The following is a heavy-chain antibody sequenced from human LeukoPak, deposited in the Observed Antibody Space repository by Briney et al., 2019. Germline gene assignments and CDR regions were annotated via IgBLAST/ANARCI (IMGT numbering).Heavy chain of an antibody. J-gene: IGHJ4*02. CDR3: AAGIDSSGYYSREAYYFDY. V-gene: IGHV1-2*02. CDR1: GYTFTGYY. CDR2: INPNSGGT. D-gene: IGHD3-22*01. Sequence: GASVKVSCKASGYTFTGYYMHWVRQAPGQGLEWMGWINPNSGGTNYAQKFQGRVTMTRDTSISTAYMELSSLRSEDTAVYYCAAGIDSSGYYSREAYYFDYWGQGTLVTVSS.